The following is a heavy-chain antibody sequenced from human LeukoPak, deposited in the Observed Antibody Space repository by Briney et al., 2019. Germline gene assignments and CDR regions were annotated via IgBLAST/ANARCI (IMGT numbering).Heavy chain of an antibody. V-gene: IGHV3-13*01. J-gene: IGHJ5*02. CDR2: IDTDGHT. Sequence: GGSLRLSGAASGFTRSSYDMHWVRQVTGKGLEWVSLIDTDGHTYYAGSVKGRFTISRENAKNSLYLQMNSLRAGDTAVYYCARADYYDSSGYPNWFDPWGQGTLVTVSS. CDR3: ARADYYDSSGYPNWFDP. CDR1: GFTRSSYD. D-gene: IGHD3-22*01.